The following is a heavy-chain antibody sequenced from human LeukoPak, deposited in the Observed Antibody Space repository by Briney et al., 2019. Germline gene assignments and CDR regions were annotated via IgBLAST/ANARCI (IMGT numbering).Heavy chain of an antibody. CDR1: GGSISSGNYY. D-gene: IGHD1-26*01. CDR3: ARVEGATVFDY. Sequence: SQTLSLTCTVSGGSISSGNYYWSWIRQHPEKGLEWIGYIYDSGSSYYNPSLKGRGTISLDTSKNQFSLKLSSVTAADTAVYYCARVEGATVFDYWGQGTLVTVSS. CDR2: IYDSGSS. V-gene: IGHV4-31*03. J-gene: IGHJ4*02.